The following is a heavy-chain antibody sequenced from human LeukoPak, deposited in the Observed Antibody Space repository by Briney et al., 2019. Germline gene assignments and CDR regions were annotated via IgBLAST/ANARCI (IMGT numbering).Heavy chain of an antibody. D-gene: IGHD3-10*01. V-gene: IGHV3-30*04. CDR1: GFTFSSYA. CDR2: ISYDGNNK. CDR3: AREGGAHYGSGSYRQPYFFDY. Sequence: TGGSLRLSCAASGFTFSSYAMHWVRQAPGKGLEWVAVISYDGNNKYYAGSVKGRFTISRDNSKNTLYLQMNSLKTEDTAVYYCAREGGAHYGSGSYRQPYFFDYWGQGTLVTVSS. J-gene: IGHJ4*02.